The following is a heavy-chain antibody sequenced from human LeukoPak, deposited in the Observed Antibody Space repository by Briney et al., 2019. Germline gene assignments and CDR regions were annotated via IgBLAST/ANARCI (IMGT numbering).Heavy chain of an antibody. CDR1: GFTFSTYS. CDR3: ARALMIVGYFDY. CDR2: ISSSGTTI. Sequence: PGGSLRLSCAASGFTFSTYSMNWVRQAPGKGLEWVSYISSSGTTIYYADSVKGRFTISRDNAKNSLYLQMNSLRTEDTAVYYCARALMIVGYFDYWGQGTLVTVSS. D-gene: IGHD3-22*01. J-gene: IGHJ4*02. V-gene: IGHV3-48*04.